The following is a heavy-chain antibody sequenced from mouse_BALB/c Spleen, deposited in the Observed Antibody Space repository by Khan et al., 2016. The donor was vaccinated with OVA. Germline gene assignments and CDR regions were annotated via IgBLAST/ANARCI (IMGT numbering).Heavy chain of an antibody. CDR1: GYTFSNYW. CDR3: ARVKYDSRDYIDY. V-gene: IGHV1-9*01. J-gene: IGHJ2*01. Sequence: QVQLQQSGAELMKPWASVKISCKTTGYTFSNYWIEWVKQRPGHGLEWIGEILPGSGNTNYNERFKGKATFTSDTSSNTAYMQLSSLTSEDSAVYFCARVKYDSRDYIDYWGQGTILTVSS. D-gene: IGHD1-1*01. CDR2: ILPGSGNT.